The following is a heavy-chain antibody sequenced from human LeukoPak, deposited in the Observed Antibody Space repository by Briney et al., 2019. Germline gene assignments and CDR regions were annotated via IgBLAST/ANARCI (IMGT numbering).Heavy chain of an antibody. CDR1: GFTFSSFA. CDR3: AIGGYSYGFDY. Sequence: GGSLRLSCAASGFTFSSFAMTWVRQAPGKGLEWVSAISGGGDNTYYADSVKGRFTISRDNSQNTLYLQMNSLRAEDTAVYYCAIGGYSYGFDYWGQGTLVTVSS. V-gene: IGHV3-23*01. CDR2: ISGGGDNT. J-gene: IGHJ4*02. D-gene: IGHD5-18*01.